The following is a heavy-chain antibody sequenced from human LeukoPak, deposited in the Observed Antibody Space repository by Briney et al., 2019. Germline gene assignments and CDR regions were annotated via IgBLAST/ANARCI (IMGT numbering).Heavy chain of an antibody. Sequence: ASVRVSCKPFCYICTSYGMSWVRQAPGQVLEWMGWISAYNGNTNYAQKLQGRVTMTTDTSTSTAYMELRSLRSDDTAVYYCARDPGWLPNSSWGQGTLVPVTA. D-gene: IGHD4-23*01. CDR3: ARDPGWLPNSS. J-gene: IGHJ5*02. CDR1: CYICTSYG. V-gene: IGHV1-18*01. CDR2: ISAYNGNT.